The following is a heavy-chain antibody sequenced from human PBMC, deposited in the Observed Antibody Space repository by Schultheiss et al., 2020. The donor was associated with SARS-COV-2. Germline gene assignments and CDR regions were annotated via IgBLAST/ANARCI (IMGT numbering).Heavy chain of an antibody. Sequence: GGSLRLSCAASGFTFSSYAMHWVRQAPGKGLEWVAVISYDGSNKYYADSVKGRFTISRDNSKNTLYLQMNSLRAEDTAVYYCARDWVYYGDSNYYFDYWGQGTLVTVSS. J-gene: IGHJ4*02. CDR1: GFTFSSYA. CDR2: ISYDGSNK. D-gene: IGHD4-17*01. CDR3: ARDWVYYGDSNYYFDY. V-gene: IGHV3-30*07.